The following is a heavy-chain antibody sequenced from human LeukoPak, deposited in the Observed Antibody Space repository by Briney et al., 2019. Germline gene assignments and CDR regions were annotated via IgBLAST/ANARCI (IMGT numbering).Heavy chain of an antibody. J-gene: IGHJ4*02. CDR3: ARHAPSSSWYSDY. CDR2: IHPGDSDT. Sequence: RGESLKISCKGSGYSFTSYWIGWVRQMPGKGLEWMGIIHPGDSDTRYSPSFQGQVTISADKSISTAYLQWSSLKASDTAMYYCARHAPSSSWYSDYWGQGTLVTVSS. CDR1: GYSFTSYW. V-gene: IGHV5-51*01. D-gene: IGHD6-13*01.